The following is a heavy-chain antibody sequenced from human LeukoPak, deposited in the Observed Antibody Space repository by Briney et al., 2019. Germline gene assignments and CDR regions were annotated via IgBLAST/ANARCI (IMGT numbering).Heavy chain of an antibody. J-gene: IGHJ4*02. D-gene: IGHD2-2*01. CDR2: ISYDGSNK. Sequence: PGRSLRLSCAASGFTFSSYGMHWVRQAPGKGLEWVVVISYDGSNKYYADSVKGRFTISRDNSKNTLYLQMNSLRAEDTAVYYCAKDIVVVPAAMPLPLDYWGQGTLVTVSS. CDR3: AKDIVVVPAAMPLPLDY. V-gene: IGHV3-30*18. CDR1: GFTFSSYG.